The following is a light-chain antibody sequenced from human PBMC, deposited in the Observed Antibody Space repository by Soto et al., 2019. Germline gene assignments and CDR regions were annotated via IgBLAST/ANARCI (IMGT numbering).Light chain of an antibody. Sequence: EIVMTQSPATLSVSPGDGAPLSCRARQGISTNLAWYQQKPGQSPRLLIYGASSRATGIPARFSGSGSGTDFTLTISSLEAEDFAVYYCQKRSNWPPSITFGQGTRLEI. V-gene: IGKV3-11*01. CDR2: GAS. CDR3: QKRSNWPPSIT. CDR1: QGISTN. J-gene: IGKJ5*01.